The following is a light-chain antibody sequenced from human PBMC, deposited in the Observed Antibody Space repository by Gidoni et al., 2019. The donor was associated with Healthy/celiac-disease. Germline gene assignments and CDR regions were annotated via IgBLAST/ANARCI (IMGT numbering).Light chain of an antibody. Sequence: DIRMTQSPSSLSASVGDRVTMSCRSSQTISTYLHWYQQKPGAPPQLLIHAASTLQSGVPSRFSGSGSGTDFTLTISNLQLEDFATYFCQQSLTTPLTFSGGTKVEMK. CDR3: QQSLTTPLT. V-gene: IGKV1-39*01. J-gene: IGKJ4*01. CDR1: QTISTY. CDR2: AAS.